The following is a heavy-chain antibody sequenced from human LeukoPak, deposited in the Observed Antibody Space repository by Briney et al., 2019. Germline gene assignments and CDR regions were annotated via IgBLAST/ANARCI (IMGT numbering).Heavy chain of an antibody. Sequence: GGSLRLSCAASGFTFSSYAMSWVRQAPGKGLEWVSAISGSGGSTYYADSVKGRFTISRDNSKNTLYLQMNSLRAEDTAVYYCARAYFYDSSGPGDYWGQGTLVTVSS. CDR3: ARAYFYDSSGPGDY. CDR1: GFTFSSYA. CDR2: ISGSGGST. J-gene: IGHJ4*02. V-gene: IGHV3-23*01. D-gene: IGHD3-22*01.